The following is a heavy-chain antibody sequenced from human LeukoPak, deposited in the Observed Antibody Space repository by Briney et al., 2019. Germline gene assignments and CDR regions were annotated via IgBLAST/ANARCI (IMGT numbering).Heavy chain of an antibody. J-gene: IGHJ4*02. V-gene: IGHV3-7*01. CDR3: ARDGAAVGDDFDY. D-gene: IGHD6-13*01. Sequence: TGGSLRLSCAASGFTFSSYWMSWVRQAPGKGLEWVAKIKEEVSKKYYVGSVKGRFTISRDNANNSLYLQMKSLCAEDTAVYYCARDGAAVGDDFDYWGQGTLVTVSS. CDR2: IKEEVSKK. CDR1: GFTFSSYW.